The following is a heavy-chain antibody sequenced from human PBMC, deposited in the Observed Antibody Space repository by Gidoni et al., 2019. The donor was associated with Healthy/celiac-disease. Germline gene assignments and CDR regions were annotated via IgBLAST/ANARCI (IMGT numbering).Heavy chain of an antibody. CDR2: IRSDGSNK. CDR3: AKEGGIVATTYYFDY. D-gene: IGHD5-12*01. J-gene: IGHJ4*02. Sequence: QVQLVESGGGVVKPGGSLRRSRAASGFTFSSYGMHVVRQAPGKGLEWVAFIRSDGSNKYYADSVKGRFTISRDNFKNTLYLQMNSLRAEDTAVYYCAKEGGIVATTYYFDYWGQGTLVTVSS. CDR1: GFTFSSYG. V-gene: IGHV3-30*02.